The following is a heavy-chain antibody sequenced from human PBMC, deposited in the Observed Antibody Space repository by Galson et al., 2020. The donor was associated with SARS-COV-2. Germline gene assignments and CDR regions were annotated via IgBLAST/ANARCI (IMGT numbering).Heavy chain of an antibody. CDR3: ARDQGGQWLGWFFDL. Sequence: SETLSLTCAVSGYSISSGYYWGWIRQPPGKGLEWIGSIHHSGSTFYNPSLKSRVTKSVDTSTNQFSLKLTSVTAADTAVYYCARDQGGQWLGWFFDLWGRGTLVTVSS. D-gene: IGHD6-19*01. J-gene: IGHJ2*01. CDR2: IHHSGST. V-gene: IGHV4-38-2*02. CDR1: GYSISSGYY.